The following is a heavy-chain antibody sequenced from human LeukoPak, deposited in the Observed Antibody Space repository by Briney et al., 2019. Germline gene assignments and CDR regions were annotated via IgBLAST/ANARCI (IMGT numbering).Heavy chain of an antibody. J-gene: IGHJ4*02. Sequence: LSLTCAVYGGSFSDYYMSWIRQAPGKGLEWVSYISSSGSTIYYADSVKGRFTISRDNAKNSLYLQMNSLRAEDTAVYYCARGLGWELLRGFDYWGQGTLVTVSS. CDR2: ISSSGSTI. CDR1: GGSFSDYY. V-gene: IGHV3-11*01. D-gene: IGHD1-26*01. CDR3: ARGLGWELLRGFDY.